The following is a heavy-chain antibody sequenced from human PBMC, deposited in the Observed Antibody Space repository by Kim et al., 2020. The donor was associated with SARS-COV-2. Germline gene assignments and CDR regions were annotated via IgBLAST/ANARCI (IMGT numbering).Heavy chain of an antibody. J-gene: IGHJ4*02. V-gene: IGHV3-7*03. D-gene: IGHD3-10*01. CDR1: GFTFTTYW. CDR2: IKQDESEK. Sequence: GGSLRLSCAASGFTFTTYWMSWVRQAPGKGLEWVANIKQDESEKNYVDSVKGRFTISRDNTKNSLYLQMNSLRPEDTAVYYCARDGSGSNYHYWGQGILVTVSS. CDR3: ARDGSGSNYHY.